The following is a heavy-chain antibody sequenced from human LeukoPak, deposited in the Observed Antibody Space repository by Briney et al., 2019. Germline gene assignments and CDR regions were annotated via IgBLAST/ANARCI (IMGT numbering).Heavy chain of an antibody. Sequence: SQTLSLTCTVSGGSISSGDYYWSWIRRPPGKGLEWIGYIYYSGSTYYNPSLKSRVTISVDTSKNQFSLKLSSVTAADTAVYYCAREDEQLVAFDIWGQGTMVTVSS. CDR1: GGSISSGDYY. D-gene: IGHD6-6*01. V-gene: IGHV4-30-4*08. J-gene: IGHJ3*02. CDR3: AREDEQLVAFDI. CDR2: IYYSGST.